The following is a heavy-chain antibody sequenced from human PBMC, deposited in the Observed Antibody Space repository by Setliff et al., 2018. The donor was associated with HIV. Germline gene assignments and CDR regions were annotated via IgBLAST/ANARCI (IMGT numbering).Heavy chain of an antibody. Sequence: SVKVSCKAYGDTLTNYALSWVRQAPGQGLEWTGGIIPLFGTEDYAQKFQGSVTITADESTNTAYMELRSLTSDDTAVYYCARDQGVVTRACWHWGQGTLVTVSS. CDR1: GDTLTNYA. D-gene: IGHD2-21*02. CDR3: ARDQGVVTRACWH. J-gene: IGHJ1*01. V-gene: IGHV1-69*13. CDR2: IIPLFGTE.